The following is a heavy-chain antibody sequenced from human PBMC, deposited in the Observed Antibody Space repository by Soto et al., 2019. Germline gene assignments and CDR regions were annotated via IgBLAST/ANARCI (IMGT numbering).Heavy chain of an antibody. CDR3: ARDVESGSSQYYYYYYGTDV. CDR1: GFTFSSYA. D-gene: IGHD1-26*01. Sequence: GGSLRLSCAASGFTFSSYAMHWVRQAPGKGLEWVAVISYDGSNKYYADSVEGRFTISRDNSKNTLYLQMNSLRAEDTAVYYCARDVESGSSQYYYYYYGTDVWGQGTTVTVSS. V-gene: IGHV3-30-3*01. CDR2: ISYDGSNK. J-gene: IGHJ6*02.